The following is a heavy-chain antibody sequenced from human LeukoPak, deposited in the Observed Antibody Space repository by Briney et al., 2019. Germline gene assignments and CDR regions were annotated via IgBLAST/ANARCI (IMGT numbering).Heavy chain of an antibody. CDR2: ISNNGGST. CDR1: EFTLSSYI. Sequence: PGGSLRLSCLASEFTLSSYIMHWVRQAPGKGLEYVSAISNNGGSTYYAGSVKGRFTISRDNSKNTLYLQMNSLRPEDTAVYYCVRSVTTLSDFHNWGQGTLVTVSS. D-gene: IGHD4-17*01. CDR3: VRSVTTLSDFHN. J-gene: IGHJ4*02. V-gene: IGHV3-64D*09.